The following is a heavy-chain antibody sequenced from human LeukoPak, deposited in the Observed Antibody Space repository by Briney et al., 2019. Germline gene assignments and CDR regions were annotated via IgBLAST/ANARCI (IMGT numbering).Heavy chain of an antibody. V-gene: IGHV1-69*04. CDR3: AEHIVVVTANQRFDP. CDR2: IIPILGIA. CDR1: GGTFSIYA. Sequence: GASVKVSCKASGGTFSIYAISWVRQAPGQGLEWMGRIIPILGIANYAQKFQGRVTITADKSTSTPYMELSSLRSEDTALYYCAEHIVVVTANQRFDPWGQGTLVTVSS. J-gene: IGHJ5*02. D-gene: IGHD2-21*02.